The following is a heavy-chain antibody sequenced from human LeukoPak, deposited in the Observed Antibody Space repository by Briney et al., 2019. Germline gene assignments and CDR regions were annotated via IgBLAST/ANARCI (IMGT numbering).Heavy chain of an antibody. CDR2: INPNSGNT. CDR1: GYTFTSYD. D-gene: IGHD1-14*01. J-gene: IGHJ6*04. V-gene: IGHV1-8*01. Sequence: GASVTVSCKASGYTFTSYDINGVRQATGQGLEWMGWINPNSGNTGYAQKYQGRVTMTRNTSTSKAYMERSSLRSEDTAVYYCARRHHLMDVWGKGTTVTVSS. CDR3: ARRHHLMDV.